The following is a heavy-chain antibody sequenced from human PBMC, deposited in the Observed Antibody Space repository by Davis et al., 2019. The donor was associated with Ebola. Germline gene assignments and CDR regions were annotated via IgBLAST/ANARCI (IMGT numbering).Heavy chain of an antibody. CDR1: GYSFNRYW. D-gene: IGHD2/OR15-2a*01. Sequence: GESLKISCKGSGYSFNRYWIGWVRQTPGKGLEWMGIIYPDDSDTRYSPSFQGQVTISADTSISTAYLQWSSLKASDIAMYYCARQESLYGSSDYWGQGTLVTVSS. CDR2: IYPDDSDT. J-gene: IGHJ4*02. V-gene: IGHV5-51*01. CDR3: ARQESLYGSSDY.